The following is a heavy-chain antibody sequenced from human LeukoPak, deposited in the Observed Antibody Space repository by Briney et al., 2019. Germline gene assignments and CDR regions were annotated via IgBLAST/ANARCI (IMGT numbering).Heavy chain of an antibody. J-gene: IGHJ4*02. D-gene: IGHD3-10*01. CDR1: GGSISSYY. CDR3: ATIGGIGTMVRGVNPIGY. CDR2: IYYSGST. Sequence: SETLSLTCTVSGGSISSYYWSWIRQPPGKGLEWIGYIYYSGSTNYNPSLKSRVTISVDTSKNQFSLKLSSVTAADTAVYYCATIGGIGTMVRGVNPIGYWGQGTLVTVSS. V-gene: IGHV4-59*01.